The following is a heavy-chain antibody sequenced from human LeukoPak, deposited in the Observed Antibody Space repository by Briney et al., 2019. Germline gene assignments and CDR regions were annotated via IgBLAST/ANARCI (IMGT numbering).Heavy chain of an antibody. CDR2: IYSGGST. J-gene: IGHJ4*02. CDR1: GFTVSSNY. CDR3: ASIIWSGYVDY. Sequence: GGSLRLSCAASGFTVSSNYMSWVRQAPGKGLEWVSVIYSGGSTYYADSVKGRFTISRGNSKNTLYLQMNSLRAEDTAVYYCASIIWSGYVDYWGQGTLVTVSS. V-gene: IGHV3-53*01. D-gene: IGHD3-3*01.